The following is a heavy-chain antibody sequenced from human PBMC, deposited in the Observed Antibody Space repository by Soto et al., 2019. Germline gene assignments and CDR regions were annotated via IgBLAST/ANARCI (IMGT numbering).Heavy chain of an antibody. J-gene: IGHJ3*02. CDR1: GGSISSYY. D-gene: IGHD3-3*01. V-gene: IGHV4-59*01. CDR2: IYYSGST. Sequence: PSETLSLTCTVSGGSISSYYWSWIRQPPGKGLEWIGYIYYSGSTNYNPSLKSRVTISVDTSKNQFSLKLSSVTAADTAVYYCARDLRDITIFGVVVSDAFDIWGQGTMVTVS. CDR3: ARDLRDITIFGVVVSDAFDI.